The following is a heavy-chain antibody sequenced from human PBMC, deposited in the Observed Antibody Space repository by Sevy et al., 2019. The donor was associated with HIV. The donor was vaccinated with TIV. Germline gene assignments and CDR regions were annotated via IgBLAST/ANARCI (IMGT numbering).Heavy chain of an antibody. CDR3: ARDREGASYYYYGMDV. CDR2: MNPNSGGT. V-gene: IGHV1-2*06. CDR1: GYTFTGYY. J-gene: IGHJ6*02. D-gene: IGHD1-26*01. Sequence: ASVKVSCKASGYTFTGYYMHWVRQAPGQGLEWMGRMNPNSGGTNYAQKFQGRVTMTRDTSISTAYMELSRLRSDDTAVYYCARDREGASYYYYGMDVWGQGTTVTVSS.